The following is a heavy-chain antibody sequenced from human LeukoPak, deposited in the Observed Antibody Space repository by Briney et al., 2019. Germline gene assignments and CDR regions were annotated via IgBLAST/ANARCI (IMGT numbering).Heavy chain of an antibody. CDR1: GGSISSYY. D-gene: IGHD3-16*01. CDR3: ARGNSYGPHDAFDI. CDR2: IQTSGST. J-gene: IGHJ3*02. V-gene: IGHV4-4*07. Sequence: DPSETLSLTCTFSGGSISSYYWSWIRQPAGKGLEWIGRIQTSGSTNYNPSLKSRVTMSVDTSKNQVSLKLSSVTAADTAVYSCARGNSYGPHDAFDIWGQGTMVTISS.